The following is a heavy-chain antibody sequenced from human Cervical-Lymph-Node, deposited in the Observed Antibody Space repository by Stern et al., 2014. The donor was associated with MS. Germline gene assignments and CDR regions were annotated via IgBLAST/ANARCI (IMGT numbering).Heavy chain of an antibody. V-gene: IGHV3-30*14. CDR2: VIYNGTNK. Sequence: VQLEESGGGVVQPGSSLRLSCAASGFTFKSYTMQWVRQAPGKGLEWVAVVIYNGTNKYYADSVKGRFTISRDNSKSTLFLQMNSLRPEDSAVYYCAKYAQSFDSWGQGTLVTVSS. CDR1: GFTFKSYT. D-gene: IGHD2-2*01. CDR3: AKYAQSFDS. J-gene: IGHJ4*02.